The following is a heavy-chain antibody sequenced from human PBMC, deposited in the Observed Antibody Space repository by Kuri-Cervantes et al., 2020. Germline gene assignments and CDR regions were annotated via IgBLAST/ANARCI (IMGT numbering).Heavy chain of an antibody. D-gene: IGHD3-10*01. CDR1: GFTFSSYS. Sequence: GGSLRLSCAASGFTFSSYSMHWVRQAPGKGLEWVSYISSSGSTIYYADSVKGRFTISSDKAKNSLYLQMNSIRAEDTAVYYCARVGTHMVQGVNGLDPWGQGTLVTVSS. CDR2: ISSSGSTI. CDR3: ARVGTHMVQGVNGLDP. V-gene: IGHV3-48*01. J-gene: IGHJ5*02.